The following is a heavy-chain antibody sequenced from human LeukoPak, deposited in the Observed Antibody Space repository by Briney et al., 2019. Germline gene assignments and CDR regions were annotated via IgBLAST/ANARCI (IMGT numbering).Heavy chain of an antibody. Sequence: GGSLRLSCAASGLTFRTYAMSWVRQAPGKGLEWVSSISDSGGYTFYADSVKGRFTISRDNSKNTVYLQMNSLRAEDTAVYYCARGLMDVWGKGTTVTVSS. CDR3: ARGLMDV. J-gene: IGHJ6*03. V-gene: IGHV3-23*01. CDR2: ISDSGGYT. CDR1: GLTFRTYA.